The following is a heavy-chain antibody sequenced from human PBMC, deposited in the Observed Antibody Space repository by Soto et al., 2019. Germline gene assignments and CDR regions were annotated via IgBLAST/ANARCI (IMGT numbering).Heavy chain of an antibody. Sequence: QVQLQESGPGLVKPSETLSLTCTVSGGSISSYYWSWIRQPPGKGLEWIGYIYYSGSTNYNPSLKSRVTISVDTSKNQFSLKLSSVTAADTAVYYCARHLVGARYGMDVWGQGTTVTVSS. D-gene: IGHD1-26*01. J-gene: IGHJ6*02. V-gene: IGHV4-59*08. CDR1: GGSISSYY. CDR2: IYYSGST. CDR3: ARHLVGARYGMDV.